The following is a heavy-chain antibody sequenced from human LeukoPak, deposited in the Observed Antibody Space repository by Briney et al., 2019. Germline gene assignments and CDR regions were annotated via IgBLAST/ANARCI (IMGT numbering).Heavy chain of an antibody. CDR1: GFTFDDYA. CDR2: ISWNSGSI. V-gene: IGHV3-9*01. J-gene: IGHJ4*02. Sequence: GRSLRLSCAASGFTFDDYAMHWVRQAPGKGLEWVSGISWNSGSIGYADSVKGRFTISRDNAKNSLYLQMNSLRAEDTALYYCAKDIGDSSGQFFPLAYFDYWGQGTLVAVSS. CDR3: AKDIGDSSGQFFPLAYFDY. D-gene: IGHD6-19*01.